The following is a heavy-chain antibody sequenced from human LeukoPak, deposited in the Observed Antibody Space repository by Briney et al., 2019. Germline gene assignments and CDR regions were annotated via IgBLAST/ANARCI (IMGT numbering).Heavy chain of an antibody. Sequence: ASVKVSCKASGYTFTDYHVHWVRQAPGHGLEWMGDINFSVGSTTSAQKFQGRLTMTSDTSTSTVYMELSSLRSEDTAVYYCARVRDTGTLYMASDYWGQGTLVTVSS. V-gene: IGHV1-46*01. CDR1: GYTFTDYH. D-gene: IGHD7-27*01. CDR2: INFSVGST. J-gene: IGHJ4*02. CDR3: ARVRDTGTLYMASDY.